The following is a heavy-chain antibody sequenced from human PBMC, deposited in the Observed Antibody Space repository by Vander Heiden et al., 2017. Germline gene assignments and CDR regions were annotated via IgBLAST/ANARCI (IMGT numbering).Heavy chain of an antibody. CDR1: GFTFGSYT. Sequence: EVQLLESGGGLVQPGGPLRLSCAAPGFTFGSYTMGWGRQAPGKGLEWVSDINQSGRNTYYADSVKGRFTISRDNSKNTLYLQMNSLRAEDTALFYCAKAGSGGSSYTDWGQGTMVTVSS. D-gene: IGHD2-15*01. J-gene: IGHJ3*01. CDR2: INQSGRNT. V-gene: IGHV3-23*01. CDR3: AKAGSGGSSYTD.